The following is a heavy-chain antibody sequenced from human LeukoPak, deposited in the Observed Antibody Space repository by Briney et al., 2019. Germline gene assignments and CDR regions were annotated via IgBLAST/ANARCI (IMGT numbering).Heavy chain of an antibody. CDR2: ISWNSGSI. Sequence: PGGSLRLSCAASGFTFDDYAMHWVRQAPGKGLEWVSGISWNSGSIGYADSVKGRFTISRDNAKNSLYLQMNSLRAEDTALYYCAKDIGSSGWYADYWGQGTLVTASS. CDR3: AKDIGSSGWYADY. J-gene: IGHJ4*02. CDR1: GFTFDDYA. V-gene: IGHV3-9*01. D-gene: IGHD6-19*01.